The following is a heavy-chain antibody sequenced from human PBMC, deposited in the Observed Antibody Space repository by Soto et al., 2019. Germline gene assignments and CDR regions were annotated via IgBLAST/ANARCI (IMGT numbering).Heavy chain of an antibody. CDR1: GGSFSGYY. Sequence: QVQLQQWDAGRLKRSDTLSLTCAVYGGSFSGYYWSWIRQPPGKGLEWIGEINHSGSTNYNPSLKSRVTISVDTSKNQFSLKLSSVTAADTAVYYCAREKTYSSSWYHDYWGQGTLVTVSS. CDR3: AREKTYSSSWYHDY. V-gene: IGHV4-34*01. J-gene: IGHJ4*02. CDR2: INHSGST. D-gene: IGHD6-13*01.